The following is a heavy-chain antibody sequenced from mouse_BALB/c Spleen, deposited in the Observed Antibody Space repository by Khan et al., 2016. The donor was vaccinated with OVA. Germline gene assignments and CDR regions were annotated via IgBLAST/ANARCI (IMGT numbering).Heavy chain of an antibody. CDR1: GYIFTSYW. D-gene: IGHD2-10*02. J-gene: IGHJ2*01. V-gene: IGHV1-76*01. Sequence: QVQLKQSGGELVRPGASVKVSCKTSGYIFTSYWIHWVKQRSGQGLEWIARIYPGTGSIYYNEKFKGKATLTADKSSSTAYMQLNSLKSEDSAVYICARGEYGNFFFDYWGQGTTLTVSS. CDR3: ARGEYGNFFFDY. CDR2: IYPGTGSI.